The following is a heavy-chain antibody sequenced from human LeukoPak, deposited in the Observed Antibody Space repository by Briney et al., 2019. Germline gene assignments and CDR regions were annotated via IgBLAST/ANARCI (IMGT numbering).Heavy chain of an antibody. CDR1: GYIFTDYY. D-gene: IGHD5-12*01. CDR2: INPNSGGT. J-gene: IGHJ3*02. Sequence: GASVKVSCKASGYIFTDYYMHWVRQAPGQELGWMGRINPNSGGTNYAQKFQGRVTMTRDTSISTAYMELSRLRSDDTAVYYCARVAIDDAFDIWGQGTMVTVSS. V-gene: IGHV1-2*06. CDR3: ARVAIDDAFDI.